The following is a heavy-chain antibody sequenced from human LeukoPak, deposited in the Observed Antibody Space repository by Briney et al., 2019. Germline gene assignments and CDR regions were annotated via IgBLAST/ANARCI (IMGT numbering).Heavy chain of an antibody. D-gene: IGHD3-10*01. V-gene: IGHV3-7*01. CDR1: GFTFSGYW. J-gene: IGHJ4*02. Sequence: PGGSLRLSCAASGFTFSGYWMSWVRQAPGKGLEWVANIKQDGSEKYYVDSVKGRFTISRDNAKNSLYLQMNSLRAEDTAVYYCVREGTGPEGSFDYWGQGTLVTVSS. CDR3: VREGTGPEGSFDY. CDR2: IKQDGSEK.